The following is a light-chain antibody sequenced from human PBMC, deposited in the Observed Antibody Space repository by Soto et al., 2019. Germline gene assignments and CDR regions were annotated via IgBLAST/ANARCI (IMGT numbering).Light chain of an antibody. CDR2: LGS. CDR3: MQTLQSPSPPQTPSIT. J-gene: IGKJ5*01. Sequence: IVLTQSPLSLPVTPGEPASISCRSSESLLHINGYNYLDWYLQKPGQSPQLLIYLGSKRASGVPDRFSGSGSGTDFTLKISRVESEDVGVYYCMQTLQSPSPPQTPSITFGQGTRLDI. V-gene: IGKV2-28*01. CDR1: ESLLHINGYNY.